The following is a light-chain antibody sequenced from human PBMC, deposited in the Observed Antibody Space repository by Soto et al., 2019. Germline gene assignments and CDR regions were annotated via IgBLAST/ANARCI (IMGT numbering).Light chain of an antibody. Sequence: QSALTQPPSASGSPGQSVTISCAGTSSDVGGYNLVSWYQQHPGKAPKLMIYEVIKRPSGVPDRFSGSKSGNTASLTVSGLHAEDEADYYCSSYTGSITLVFGGGTKLTVL. V-gene: IGLV2-8*01. J-gene: IGLJ2*01. CDR1: SSDVGGYNL. CDR2: EVI. CDR3: SSYTGSITLV.